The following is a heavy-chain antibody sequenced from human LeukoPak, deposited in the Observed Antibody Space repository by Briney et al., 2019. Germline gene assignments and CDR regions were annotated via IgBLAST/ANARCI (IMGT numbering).Heavy chain of an antibody. V-gene: IGHV1-46*01. J-gene: IGHJ5*02. CDR2: INPSGGST. D-gene: IGHD2-15*01. CDR3: ARGIAPANWFDP. Sequence: ASVKVSCKASGYTFTGYYMHWVRQAPGQGLEWMGIINPSGGSTNYAQKFQGRVTMTRDTSTSTAYMELSRLRSDDTAVYYCARGIAPANWFDPWGQGTLVTVSS. CDR1: GYTFTGYY.